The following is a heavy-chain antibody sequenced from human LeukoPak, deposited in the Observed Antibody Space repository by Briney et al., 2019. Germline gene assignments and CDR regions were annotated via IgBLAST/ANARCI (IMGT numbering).Heavy chain of an antibody. Sequence: WXGWIHTNSGGTNYAQNFQGRVSMTTDTSISTVYMELSRLRSDDTAVYYCARDYYGSGTYYKDYWGQGTLVTVSS. J-gene: IGHJ4*02. CDR2: IHTNSGGT. CDR3: ARDYYGSGTYYKDY. D-gene: IGHD3-10*01. V-gene: IGHV1-2*02.